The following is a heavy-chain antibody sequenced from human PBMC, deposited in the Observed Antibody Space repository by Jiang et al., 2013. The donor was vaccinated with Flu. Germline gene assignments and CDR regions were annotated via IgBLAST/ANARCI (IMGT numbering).Heavy chain of an antibody. CDR1: GFTFSDYA. J-gene: IGHJ4*02. CDR2: IAFDGNHK. Sequence: VQLVESGGGVVQPGRSLRLSCAASGFTSGFTFSDYAMHWVRQTPGRGLEWVAVIAFDGNHKYYADSVKGRFTISRDNSKHTVSLQMNSLRTEDTAVYYCAKXLTVYCAGDCQLFDYWAREPWSPSPQ. D-gene: IGHD2-21*01. V-gene: IGHV3-30*18. CDR3: AKXLTVYCAGDCQLFDY.